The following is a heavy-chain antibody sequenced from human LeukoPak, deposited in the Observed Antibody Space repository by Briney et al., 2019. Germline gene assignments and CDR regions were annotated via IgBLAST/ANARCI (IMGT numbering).Heavy chain of an antibody. CDR1: GGTFSSYA. V-gene: IGHV1-69*04. J-gene: IGHJ6*02. Sequence: LVKVSCKASGGTFSSYAISWVRQAPGQGLEWMGRIIPILGIANYAQKFQGRVTITADKSTSTAYMELSSLRSEDTAVYYCARERQQLGYYYYYYGMDVWGQGTTVTVSS. CDR3: ARERQQLGYYYYYYGMDV. CDR2: IIPILGIA. D-gene: IGHD6-13*01.